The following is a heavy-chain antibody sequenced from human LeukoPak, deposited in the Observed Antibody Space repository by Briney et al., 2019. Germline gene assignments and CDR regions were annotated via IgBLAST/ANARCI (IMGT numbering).Heavy chain of an antibody. D-gene: IGHD3-3*01. J-gene: IGHJ4*02. V-gene: IGHV1-2*02. CDR3: ARGSETYYDFWSGSSFDY. CDR1: GYSFTGYY. Sequence: ASVKVSCKASGYSFTGYYIHWVRQAPGQGLDWMGWINPNNGATKYAQKFQGRVTMTRDTSIGRAYMELTRLRSDDTAVYYCARGSETYYDFWSGSSFDYWGQGTLVTVSS. CDR2: INPNNGAT.